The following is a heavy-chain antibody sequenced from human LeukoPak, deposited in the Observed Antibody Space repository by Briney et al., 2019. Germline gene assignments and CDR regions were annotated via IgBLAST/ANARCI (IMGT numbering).Heavy chain of an antibody. J-gene: IGHJ4*02. CDR1: GFIVSSIY. CDR3: ARYFSGWSWGY. CDR2: IYGGGGT. Sequence: PGGSLRLSCAASGFIVSSIYMSWVRQAPGKGLEWVSVIYGGGGTYYADSVKGRFTISRDNSKNTLYLQMNSLRVEDTAVYYCARYFSGWSWGYWGQGTLVTVSS. D-gene: IGHD6-19*01. V-gene: IGHV3-53*01.